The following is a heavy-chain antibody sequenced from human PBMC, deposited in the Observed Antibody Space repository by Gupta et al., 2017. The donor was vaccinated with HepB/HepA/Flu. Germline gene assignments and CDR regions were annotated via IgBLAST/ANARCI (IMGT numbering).Heavy chain of an antibody. J-gene: IGHJ5*02. CDR3: ARMEGGDLGWFDP. D-gene: IGHD4-17*01. V-gene: IGHV2-26*01. Sequence: QVTLKESGPVLVKPTETLTLTCTVSGFSLSNARMGVRWIRQPPGKALEWLAHIFSNDEKSYSTSLKSRLTISKDTSKSQVVLTMTNMDPVDTATYYCARMEGGDLGWFDPWGQGTLVTVSS. CDR2: IFSNDEK. CDR1: GFSLSNARMG.